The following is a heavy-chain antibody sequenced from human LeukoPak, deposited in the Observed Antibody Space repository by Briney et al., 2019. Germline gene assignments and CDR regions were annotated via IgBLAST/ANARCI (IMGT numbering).Heavy chain of an antibody. J-gene: IGHJ4*02. CDR1: GFTFSSYE. D-gene: IGHD2-21*02. CDR2: ISGSGDNT. CDR3: AKDSGGGDCAFDY. Sequence: GGSLRLSCAASGFTFSSYEMNWVRQAPGKGLEWISSISGSGDNTYYADSVKGRFTISRDNSKNTLYLQMNSLRAEDTAVYYCAKDSGGGDCAFDYWGQGTLVTVSS. V-gene: IGHV3-23*01.